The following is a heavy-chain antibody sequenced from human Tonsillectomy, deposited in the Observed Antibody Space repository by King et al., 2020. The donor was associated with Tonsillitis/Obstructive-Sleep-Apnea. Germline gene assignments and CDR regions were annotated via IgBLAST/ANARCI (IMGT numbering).Heavy chain of an antibody. D-gene: IGHD3-22*01. CDR3: ARSAPIHNSAYYKNFVDY. CDR2: INCNGGGT. Sequence: QLVQSGAEVKKSGASVKVFCKASGYSFSNYYIHWMRQAPGQGLEWMGVINCNGGGTSYAQKFQGRVTMTRDTSTSTVYMDLSSLRSDDTAIYYCARSAPIHNSAYYKNFVDYWGLGTLVTVSS. V-gene: IGHV1-46*01. CDR1: GYSFSNYY. J-gene: IGHJ4*02.